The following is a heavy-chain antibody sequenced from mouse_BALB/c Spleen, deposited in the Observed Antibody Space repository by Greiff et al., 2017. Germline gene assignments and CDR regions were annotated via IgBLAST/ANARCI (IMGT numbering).Heavy chain of an antibody. D-gene: IGHD2-14*01. CDR3: ARSYYRYGNAMDY. Sequence: VQLQESGPELVKPGASVKMSCKASGYTFTSYVMHWVKQKPGQGLEWIGVINPGSGGTNYNEKFKGKATLTADKSSSTAYMQLSSLTSDDSAVYFCARSYYRYGNAMDYWGQGTSVTVSS. CDR2: INPGSGGT. J-gene: IGHJ4*01. V-gene: IGHV1-83*01. CDR1: GYTFTSYV.